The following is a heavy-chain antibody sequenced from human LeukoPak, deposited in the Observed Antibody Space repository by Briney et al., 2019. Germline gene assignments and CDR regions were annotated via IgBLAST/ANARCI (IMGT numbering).Heavy chain of an antibody. CDR1: GFTFSSYG. D-gene: IGHD5-24*01. Sequence: GRSLRLSCAASGFTFSSYGMHWVRQAPGKGLEWVAVIWYDGSNKYYADSVKGRFTISRDNSMNTLYLQMNSLRTEDTAVYYCAREFGHNRWYFDYWGQGALVTVSS. V-gene: IGHV3-33*01. CDR2: IWYDGSNK. CDR3: AREFGHNRWYFDY. J-gene: IGHJ4*02.